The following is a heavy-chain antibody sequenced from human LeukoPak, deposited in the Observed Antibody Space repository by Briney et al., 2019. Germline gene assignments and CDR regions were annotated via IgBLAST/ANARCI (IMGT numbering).Heavy chain of an antibody. CDR3: ARETVVSRTGGFDY. Sequence: EASVKVSCKASGGTFSSYAISWVRQAPGQGLEWMGGIIPIFGTANYAQKFQGRVTITADESTSTAYMELSSLGSEDTAVYYCARETVVSRTGGFDYWGQGTLVTVSS. V-gene: IGHV1-69*13. CDR1: GGTFSSYA. CDR2: IIPIFGTA. D-gene: IGHD4-23*01. J-gene: IGHJ4*02.